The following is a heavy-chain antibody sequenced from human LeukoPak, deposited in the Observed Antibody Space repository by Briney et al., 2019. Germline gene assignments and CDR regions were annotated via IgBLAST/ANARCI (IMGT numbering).Heavy chain of an antibody. D-gene: IGHD1-26*01. Sequence: GGSLRLSCAASGFTFSSYGMHWVRQAPGKGLEWVAFIRYDGSNKYYADSVKGRFTISRDNSKNTLYLQMNSLRAEDTAIYYCAKVYKSAATRGSFDYWGQGTLVTVSS. V-gene: IGHV3-30*02. CDR2: IRYDGSNK. J-gene: IGHJ4*02. CDR1: GFTFSSYG. CDR3: AKVYKSAATRGSFDY.